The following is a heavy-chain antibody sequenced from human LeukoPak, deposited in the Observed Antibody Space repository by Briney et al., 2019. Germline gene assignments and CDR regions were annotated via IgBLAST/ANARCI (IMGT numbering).Heavy chain of an antibody. CDR1: GFTFSSYA. D-gene: IGHD6-19*01. CDR2: ISGSGGST. V-gene: IGHV3-23*01. CDR3: AKEEGYSSGWYPGYYFDY. Sequence: GGSLRLSCAASGFTFSSYAMSWFRQAPGKGLEWVSAISGSGGSTYYADSVKGRFTISRDNHKNTLYPQMNSLRAEDTAVYYCAKEEGYSSGWYPGYYFDYWGQGTLVTVSS. J-gene: IGHJ4*02.